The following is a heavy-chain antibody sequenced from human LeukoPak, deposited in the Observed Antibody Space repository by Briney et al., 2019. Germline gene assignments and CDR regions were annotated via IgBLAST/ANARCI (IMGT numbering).Heavy chain of an antibody. CDR2: INPNNGGT. D-gene: IGHD3-22*01. CDR1: GYTFTGYY. Sequence: ASVKVSCKASGYTFTGYYIHWVRQAPGQGLDWMGRINPNNGGTNYAQKFQGRVTMTRDMSMSTAYKELSRLRSDDTAVYYCAGEDNSSGYRPFDIWGQGTMVTVPS. J-gene: IGHJ3*02. CDR3: AGEDNSSGYRPFDI. V-gene: IGHV1-2*06.